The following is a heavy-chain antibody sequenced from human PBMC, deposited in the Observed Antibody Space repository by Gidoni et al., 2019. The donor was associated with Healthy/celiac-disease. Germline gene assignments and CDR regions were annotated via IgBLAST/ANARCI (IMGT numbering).Heavy chain of an antibody. V-gene: IGHV5-51*01. D-gene: IGHD1-26*01. CDR3: ARPLTGGSYTYYYGMDV. CDR2: IYPGDSDT. J-gene: IGHJ6*02. Sequence: EVQLVQSGAEVKKPGESLKISCTGSGYSFTSYWIGWVRQMPGKGLAWMGIIYPGDSDTRYSPSFQGQVTISADKSISTAYLQWSSLKASDTAMYYCARPLTGGSYTYYYGMDVWGQGTTVTVSS. CDR1: GYSFTSYW.